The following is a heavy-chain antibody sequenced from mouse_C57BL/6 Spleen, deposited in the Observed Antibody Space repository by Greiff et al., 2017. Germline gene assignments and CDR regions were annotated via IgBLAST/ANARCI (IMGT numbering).Heavy chain of an antibody. J-gene: IGHJ2*01. CDR2: IHPNGGST. V-gene: IGHV1-64*01. CDR1: GYTFTSYW. Sequence: VQLQQPGAELVKPGASVKLSCKASGYTFTSYWMNWVKQRPGQGLEWIGMIHPNGGSTNYNEKFKSQATLTVDTSSSPAYMQLSSLTSEDAAVYYCARVGYFDYWGQGTTLTVSS. CDR3: ARVGYFDY.